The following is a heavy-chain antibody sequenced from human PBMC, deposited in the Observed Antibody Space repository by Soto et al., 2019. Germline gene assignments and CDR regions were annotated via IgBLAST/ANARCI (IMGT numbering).Heavy chain of an antibody. D-gene: IGHD3-10*01. J-gene: IGHJ6*02. CDR1: GFTFSSYG. Sequence: PGGSLRLSCAASGFTFSSYGMHWVRQAAGKGLEWVAVISYDGSNKYYADSVKGRFTISRDNSKNTLYLQMNSLRAEDTAVYYCAKESTVRGVIEAGYGMDVWGQGTTVTVSS. CDR3: AKESTVRGVIEAGYGMDV. V-gene: IGHV3-30*18. CDR2: ISYDGSNK.